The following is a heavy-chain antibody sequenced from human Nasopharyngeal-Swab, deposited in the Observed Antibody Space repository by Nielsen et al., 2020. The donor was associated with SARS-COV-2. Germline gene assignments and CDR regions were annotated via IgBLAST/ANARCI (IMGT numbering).Heavy chain of an antibody. J-gene: IGHJ4*02. V-gene: IGHV3-23*01. CDR3: TKDLRGGDLLLIFDY. Sequence: GGSLRLSCAASGFTFSSYAMSWVRQAPGKGLEWASAISGSGGSTYYADSVKGRFTISRDNSKNTLYLQMNSLRAEDTAVYYCTKDLRGGDLLLIFDYWGQGNLVTVSS. CDR1: GFTFSSYA. D-gene: IGHD1-26*01. CDR2: ISGSGGST.